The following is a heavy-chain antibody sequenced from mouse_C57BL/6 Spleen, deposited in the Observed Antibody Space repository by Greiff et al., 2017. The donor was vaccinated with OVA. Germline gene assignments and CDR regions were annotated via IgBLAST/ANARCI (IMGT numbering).Heavy chain of an antibody. CDR3: ARLIYYGNYSYFDY. D-gene: IGHD2-1*01. V-gene: IGHV1-80*01. CDR1: GYAFSSYW. CDR2: IYPGDGDT. J-gene: IGHJ2*01. Sequence: QVQLKESGAELVKPGASVKISCKASGYAFSSYWMNWVKQRPGKGLEWIGQIYPGDGDTNYNGKFKGKATLTADKSSSTAYMQLSSLTSEDSAVYFCARLIYYGNYSYFDYWGQGTTLTVSS.